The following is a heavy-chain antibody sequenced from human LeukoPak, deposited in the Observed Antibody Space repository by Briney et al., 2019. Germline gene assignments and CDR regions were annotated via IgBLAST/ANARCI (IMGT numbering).Heavy chain of an antibody. CDR3: ARGFQYCSGGSCAVWFDP. Sequence: KFQGRVTITRDTSASTAYMELSSLRSEDTAVYYCARGFQYCSGGSCAVWFDPWGQGTLVTVSS. J-gene: IGHJ5*02. V-gene: IGHV1-3*01. D-gene: IGHD2-15*01.